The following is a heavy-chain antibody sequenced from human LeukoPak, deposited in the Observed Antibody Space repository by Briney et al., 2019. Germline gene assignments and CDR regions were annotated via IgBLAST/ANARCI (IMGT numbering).Heavy chain of an antibody. J-gene: IGHJ4*02. Sequence: GGSLRLSCAASGFTFSSYLMSWVRQAPGKGLEWVADIKQDGSEKYYVDSVKGRFTISRDNAKNSLYLQMNSLRAEDTAVYYCARDCCGGDCCIFDYWGQGTLVTVSS. CDR2: IKQDGSEK. V-gene: IGHV3-7*01. CDR1: GFTFSSYL. CDR3: ARDCCGGDCCIFDY. D-gene: IGHD2-21*02.